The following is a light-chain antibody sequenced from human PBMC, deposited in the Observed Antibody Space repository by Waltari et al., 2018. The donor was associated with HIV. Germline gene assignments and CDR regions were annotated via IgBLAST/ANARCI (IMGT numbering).Light chain of an antibody. CDR2: DVT. J-gene: IGLJ1*01. CDR3: NSYAGNNKGV. V-gene: IGLV2-8*01. CDR1: SIDVGVYNY. Sequence: QSALTQPPSASGSPGQSVTISFTGPSIDVGVYNYVSWYQQHPGKAPTRLIDDVTKRPSGVPDRFSGSKSGNTASLTVSGLQAEDEADYYCNSYAGNNKGVFGTGTKVTVL.